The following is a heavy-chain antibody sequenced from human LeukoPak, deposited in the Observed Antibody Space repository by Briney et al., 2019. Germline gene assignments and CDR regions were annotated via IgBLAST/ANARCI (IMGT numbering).Heavy chain of an antibody. J-gene: IGHJ5*02. Sequence: PGRSLRLSCAASGFTFSSYAMSWVRQAPGKGLEWVSAISGSGGSTYYADSVKGRFTISRDNSKNTLYLQMNSLRAEDTAVYYCAKDPYSSSWCPPEFDPWGQGTLVTVSS. D-gene: IGHD6-13*01. CDR1: GFTFSSYA. V-gene: IGHV3-23*01. CDR2: ISGSGGST. CDR3: AKDPYSSSWCPPEFDP.